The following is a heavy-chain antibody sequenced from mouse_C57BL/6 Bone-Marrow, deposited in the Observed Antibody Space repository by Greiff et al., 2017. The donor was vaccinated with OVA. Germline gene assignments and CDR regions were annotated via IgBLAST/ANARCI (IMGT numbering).Heavy chain of an antibody. Sequence: VQLQQSGAELVRPGTSVKVSCKASGYAFTNYLIEWVKQRPGQGLEWIGVINPGSGGTNYNEKFKGKATLTADKSSSTAYMQLSSLTSEDSAVYFCATIYYGYDEMDYWGQGTSVTVSS. CDR3: ATIYYGYDEMDY. V-gene: IGHV1-54*01. CDR1: GYAFTNYL. CDR2: INPGSGGT. J-gene: IGHJ4*01. D-gene: IGHD2-2*01.